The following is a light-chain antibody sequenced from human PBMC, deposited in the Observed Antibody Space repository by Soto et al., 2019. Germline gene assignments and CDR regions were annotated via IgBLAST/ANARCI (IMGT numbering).Light chain of an antibody. Sequence: DIQLTQSPSFLSASLGARVTITCRASKDISSHLAWYQQKSGKAPKFLIYAASTLQSGVPSRFSGSGSGTEFTLTISSLQPEDFASYYCQQVTGYPHTFGQGTKLEIK. V-gene: IGKV1-9*01. CDR2: AAS. J-gene: IGKJ2*01. CDR1: KDISSH. CDR3: QQVTGYPHT.